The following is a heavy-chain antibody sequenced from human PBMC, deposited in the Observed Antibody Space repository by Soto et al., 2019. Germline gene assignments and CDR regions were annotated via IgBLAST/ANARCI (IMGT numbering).Heavy chain of an antibody. CDR1: VGTFSSYA. J-gene: IGHJ3*02. CDR2: IIPIFGTA. CDR3: AGGLYSGYDRVDAFDI. Sequence: QVQLVQSGAEVKKPGSSVKVSCKASVGTFSSYAISWVRQAPGQGLEWMGGIIPIFGTANYAQKFQGRVTITTDESTSTAYMELSSLRSEDTAVYYCAGGLYSGYDRVDAFDIWGQGTMVTVSS. D-gene: IGHD5-12*01. V-gene: IGHV1-69*05.